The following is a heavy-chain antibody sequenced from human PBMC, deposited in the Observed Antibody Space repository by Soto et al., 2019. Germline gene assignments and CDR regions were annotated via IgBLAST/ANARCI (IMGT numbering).Heavy chain of an antibody. CDR2: IYPSGRT. D-gene: IGHD3-22*01. CDR1: GGSISSGGYS. J-gene: IGHJ4*02. CDR3: DRGDNWYDSSARGCYVDS. V-gene: IGHV4-30-2*01. Sequence: QLQLRESGSGLVKPSQTLSLTCAVSGGSISSGGYSWSWIRQPPGKGLEWMGYIYPSGRTYYNPSVERRVRISIDTSKNHISLDLSSVTAADTAVYYCDRGDNWYDSSARGCYVDSWGQGTLVTVSS.